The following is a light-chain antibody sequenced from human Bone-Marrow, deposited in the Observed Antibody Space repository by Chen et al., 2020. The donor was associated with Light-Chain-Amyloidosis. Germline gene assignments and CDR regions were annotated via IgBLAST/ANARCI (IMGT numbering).Light chain of an antibody. J-gene: IGKJ1*01. CDR1: QSVLYSSNNKNY. CDR2: WAS. CDR3: QQHYDTPWT. V-gene: IGKV4-1*01. Sequence: DIVMPQSPDSLAVSLGERATINCKSSQSVLYSSNNKNYLAWYQQKTGQPPKLLIYWASIRESGVPDRFSGSGSGTDFTLTITTLQAEDVAVYYCQQHYDTPWTFGPGTKVEIK.